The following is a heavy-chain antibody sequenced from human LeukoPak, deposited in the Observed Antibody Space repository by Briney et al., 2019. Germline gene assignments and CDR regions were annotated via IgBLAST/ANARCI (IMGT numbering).Heavy chain of an antibody. V-gene: IGHV1-18*01. CDR1: VYSFGDYG. D-gene: IGHD5-12*01. J-gene: IGHJ4*02. CDR3: ARDDSGAKVDIDY. CDR2: ISAYNGNR. Sequence: GASVTVSCKASVYSFGDYGFSWVRQAPGQGLEWLGWISAYNGNRNYAQKVEGRVTMTTDTSTSTAYLELRGLRPDDTAVYYCARDDSGAKVDIDYWGQGTLLIVSS.